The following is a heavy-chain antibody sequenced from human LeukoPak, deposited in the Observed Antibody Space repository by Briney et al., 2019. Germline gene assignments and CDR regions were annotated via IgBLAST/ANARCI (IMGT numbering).Heavy chain of an antibody. J-gene: IGHJ4*02. V-gene: IGHV3-23*01. D-gene: IGHD3-10*01. CDR1: GFTFSSYA. Sequence: GGSLRLSCAASGFTFSSYAMSWVRQAPGKGLEWVSAISVSGGNTYYADSVKGRFTIPRDNPQNSMYLQMNSLRAEDTAVYYCAKYNYYGSGSYYNDFDYWGQGTLVTVSS. CDR2: ISVSGGNT. CDR3: AKYNYYGSGSYYNDFDY.